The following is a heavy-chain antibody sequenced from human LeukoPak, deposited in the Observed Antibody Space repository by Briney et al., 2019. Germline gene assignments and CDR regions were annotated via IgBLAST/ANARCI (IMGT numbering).Heavy chain of an antibody. CDR2: INHSGST. J-gene: IGHJ4*02. D-gene: IGHD6-13*01. CDR1: GGSFSGYY. V-gene: IGHV4-34*01. CDR3: ARVAAGKGYPFDY. Sequence: PSETLSLTCAVYGGSFSGYYWSWIRQPPGKGLEWIGEINHSGSTNYNPSLKSRVTISVDTSKNQFSLKLTSVTAADTAVYYCARVAAGKGYPFDYWGQGTLVTVSS.